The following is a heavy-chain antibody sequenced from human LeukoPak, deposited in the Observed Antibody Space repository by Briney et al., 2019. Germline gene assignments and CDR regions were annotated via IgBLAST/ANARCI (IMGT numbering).Heavy chain of an antibody. CDR1: GFTFSTYS. CDR3: ARDRGVIAATQYFDY. J-gene: IGHJ4*02. D-gene: IGHD2-15*01. Sequence: GGSLRVSCVASGFTFSTYSMNWVRQAPGKGLEWVSLISSSTSHIYYADSVKGRFTISRDNAKNSLYLQMNRLRVEDTAVYYCARDRGVIAATQYFDYWGQGTLVTVSS. CDR2: ISSSTSHI. V-gene: IGHV3-21*01.